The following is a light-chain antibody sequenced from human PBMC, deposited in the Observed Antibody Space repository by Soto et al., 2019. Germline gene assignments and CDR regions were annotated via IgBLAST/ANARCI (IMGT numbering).Light chain of an antibody. CDR1: QSISSY. J-gene: IGKJ5*01. V-gene: IGKV1-39*01. CDR2: AAS. Sequence: DIQMTQSPSSLSASVGDRVTITCRASQSISSYLNWYQQKPGKAPKLLIYAASSLQSGVPSRCSGSGSGTDLTLPITTLQPSQFATYYCQQSYSTPPITFGQGTRLEIK. CDR3: QQSYSTPPIT.